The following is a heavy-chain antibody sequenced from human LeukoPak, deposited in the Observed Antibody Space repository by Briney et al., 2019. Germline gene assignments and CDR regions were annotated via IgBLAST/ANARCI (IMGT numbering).Heavy chain of an antibody. D-gene: IGHD2-2*02. Sequence: ASVKVSCKASGGTFSSYTISWVRQAPGQGLEWMGGIIPILGIANYAQKFQGRVTITADKSTSTACMELSSLRSEDTAVYYCAAEGDIVVVPAAISRYNWFDPWGQGTLVTVSS. V-gene: IGHV1-69*10. J-gene: IGHJ5*02. CDR3: AAEGDIVVVPAAISRYNWFDP. CDR2: IIPILGIA. CDR1: GGTFSSYT.